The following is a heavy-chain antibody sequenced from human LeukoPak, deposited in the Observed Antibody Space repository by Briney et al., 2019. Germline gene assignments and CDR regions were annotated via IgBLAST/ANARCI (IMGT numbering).Heavy chain of an antibody. Sequence: GGSLRLSCAASGFTFSSHWMSWVRQAPGKGLEWVANIKRDGSEKYYVDSVKGRFTISRDNAKNSLSLQMNSLRAEDTAIYYCARDNSIWDGAFDIWGRGTMVTVSS. J-gene: IGHJ3*02. V-gene: IGHV3-7*01. D-gene: IGHD6-13*01. CDR2: IKRDGSEK. CDR3: ARDNSIWDGAFDI. CDR1: GFTFSSHW.